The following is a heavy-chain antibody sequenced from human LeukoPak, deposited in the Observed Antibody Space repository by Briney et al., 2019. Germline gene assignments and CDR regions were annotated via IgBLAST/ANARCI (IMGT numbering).Heavy chain of an antibody. D-gene: IGHD1-26*01. Sequence: GGSLRLSCAASGFSFSSFGMHWVRQAPGKGLEWVAYIRHDGGNKDYADSVKGRFTIPRENSNNTLFLQMNSLRAEDTAVYYCAKKKEGRLAPPDYWGQGTLVTVSS. CDR3: AKKKEGRLAPPDY. CDR2: IRHDGGNK. J-gene: IGHJ4*02. CDR1: GFSFSSFG. V-gene: IGHV3-30*02.